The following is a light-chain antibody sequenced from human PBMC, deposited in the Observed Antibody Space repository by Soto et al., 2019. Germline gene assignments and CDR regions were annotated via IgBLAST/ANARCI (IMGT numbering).Light chain of an antibody. J-gene: IGLJ2*01. CDR1: SSDIGAGND. CDR2: DNS. V-gene: IGLV1-40*01. Sequence: QSVLTQPASVSGAPGQRITISCTGSSSDIGAGNDVHWYQQLPGTAPKLLIFDNSNRPSGVPNRFSGSKSGNSASLAITGLQAEDEADYYCRSYNSSTRLGVFGGGTKLTVL. CDR3: RSYNSSTRLGV.